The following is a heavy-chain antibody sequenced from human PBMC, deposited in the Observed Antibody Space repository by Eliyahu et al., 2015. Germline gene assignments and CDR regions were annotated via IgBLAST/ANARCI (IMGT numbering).Heavy chain of an antibody. V-gene: IGHV2-26*01. CDR3: ARIQVSWGLLWFGEPHGSYYYYYYMDV. D-gene: IGHD3-10*01. CDR2: IFSNDEK. CDR1: GFSLSNARXG. J-gene: IGHJ6*03. Sequence: QVTLKESGPVLVKPTETLTLTCTVSGFSLSNARXGXSWIRQPPGKALEWLAHIFSNDEKTYSTSLKSRLTISKDTSKSQVVLTMTNMDPVDTATYYCARIQVSWGLLWFGEPHGSYYYYYYMDVWGKGTTVTVSS.